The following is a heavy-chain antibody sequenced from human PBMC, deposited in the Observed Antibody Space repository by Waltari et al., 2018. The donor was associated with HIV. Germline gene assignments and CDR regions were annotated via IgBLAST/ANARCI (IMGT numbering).Heavy chain of an antibody. Sequence: QLQLQESGPGLVKPSETLSLTCTVSGGSISSSSYYWGWIRQPPGKGLEWIGSIYYSGSTYYNPSLKSRVTISVDTSKNQFSLKLSSVTAADTAVYYCARVLAGSGSYYTYYFDYWGQGTLVTVSS. CDR3: ARVLAGSGSYYTYYFDY. J-gene: IGHJ4*02. V-gene: IGHV4-39*07. CDR1: GGSISSSSYY. D-gene: IGHD1-26*01. CDR2: IYYSGST.